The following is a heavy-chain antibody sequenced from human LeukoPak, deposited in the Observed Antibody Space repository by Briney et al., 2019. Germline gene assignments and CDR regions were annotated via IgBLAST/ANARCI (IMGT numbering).Heavy chain of an antibody. CDR2: IIPIFGTA. CDR3: ARDSSSWYWSETGSVYFDY. J-gene: IGHJ4*02. D-gene: IGHD6-13*01. Sequence: ASVKVSCKASGGTFSSYAISWVRQAPGQGLEWMGGIIPIFGTANYAQKFRGRVTITADESTSTAYMELSSLRSEDTAVYYCARDSSSWYWSETGSVYFDYWGQGTLVTVSS. V-gene: IGHV1-69*01. CDR1: GGTFSSYA.